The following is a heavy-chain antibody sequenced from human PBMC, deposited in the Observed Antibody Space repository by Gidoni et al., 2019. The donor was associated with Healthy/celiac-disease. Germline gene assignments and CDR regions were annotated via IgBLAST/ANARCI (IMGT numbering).Heavy chain of an antibody. CDR3: AKVRLPYYGSGNDAFDI. Sequence: QVQLVESGGGVVQPGRSLRLSCAPSGFTFRSYGMHWVRQAPGKGLEWVAVISYDGSNKYYADSVKGRFTISRDNSKNTLYLQMNSLRAEDTAVYYCAKVRLPYYGSGNDAFDIWGQGTMVTVSS. CDR2: ISYDGSNK. J-gene: IGHJ3*02. V-gene: IGHV3-30*18. CDR1: GFTFRSYG. D-gene: IGHD3-10*01.